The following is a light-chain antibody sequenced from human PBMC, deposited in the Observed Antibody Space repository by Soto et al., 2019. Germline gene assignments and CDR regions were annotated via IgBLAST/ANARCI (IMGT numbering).Light chain of an antibody. CDR3: QQSYSTPLT. J-gene: IGKJ5*01. Sequence: DIQMTQSPSTLSGSVGDRVTITCRASQTISSWLAWYQQKPGKAPKLLIYKASTLKSGVPSRFSGSGSGTEFTLTISSLQPDDFATYYCQQSYSTPLTFGGGTLLEI. V-gene: IGKV1-5*03. CDR2: KAS. CDR1: QTISSW.